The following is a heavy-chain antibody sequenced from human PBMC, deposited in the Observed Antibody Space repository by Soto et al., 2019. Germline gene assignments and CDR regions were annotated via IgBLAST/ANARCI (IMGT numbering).Heavy chain of an antibody. CDR3: ARQVGGTLDWYFAL. CDR1: KTTFNNHP. J-gene: IGHJ2*01. Sequence: QVEVEQSGAEVKRPGSSVKVSCKASKTTFNNHPMNWVRQAPGQGLEWLGGIIPIFDTATYAQKFQGRVTIIADKSTTPAYTELSNLRSEDTAVYYCARQVGGTLDWYFALWGRGTRVTVSS. CDR2: IIPIFDTA. V-gene: IGHV1-69*06. D-gene: IGHD1-26*01.